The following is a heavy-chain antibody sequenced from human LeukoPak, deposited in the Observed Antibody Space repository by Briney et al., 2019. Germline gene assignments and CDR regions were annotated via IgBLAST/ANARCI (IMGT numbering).Heavy chain of an antibody. V-gene: IGHV4-39*07. Sequence: PSETLSLTCTVSGGSISSSSYYWGWIRQPPGKGLEWIGSIYYSGSTYYNPSLKSRVTISVDTSKDQFSLKLSSVTAADTAVYYCAKTIGDYYYYYMDVWGKGTTVTVSS. CDR1: GGSISSSSYY. CDR3: AKTIGDYYYYYMDV. D-gene: IGHD4/OR15-4a*01. CDR2: IYYSGST. J-gene: IGHJ6*03.